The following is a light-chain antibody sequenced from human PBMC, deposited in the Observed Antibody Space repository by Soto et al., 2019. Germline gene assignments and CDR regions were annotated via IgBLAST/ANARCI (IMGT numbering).Light chain of an antibody. Sequence: QSVLTQPASVSGSPGQSITISCTGTSGDIGSYNRVSWYQQHPGKAPKLIIYEVTDRPSGVSHRFSGSKSGNTASLTISGRQAEDEAADYCSSSTNINTRACVFGTGTQLTVL. CDR1: SGDIGSYNR. CDR2: EVT. CDR3: SSSTNINTRACV. V-gene: IGLV2-14*01. J-gene: IGLJ7*01.